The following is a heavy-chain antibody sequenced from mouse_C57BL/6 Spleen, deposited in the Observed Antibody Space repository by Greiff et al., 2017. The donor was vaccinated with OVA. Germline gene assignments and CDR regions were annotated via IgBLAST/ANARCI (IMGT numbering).Heavy chain of an antibody. Sequence: EVKLVESGGGLVQPGGSMKLSCVASGFTFSNYWMNWVRQSPEKGLEWVAQIRLKSDNYATHYAESVKGRFTISRDDSKSSVYLQMNNLRAEDTGIYYCTARTGTGFDYWGQGTTLTVSS. CDR2: IRLKSDNYAT. J-gene: IGHJ2*01. D-gene: IGHD4-1*01. CDR1: GFTFSNYW. V-gene: IGHV6-3*01. CDR3: TARTGTGFDY.